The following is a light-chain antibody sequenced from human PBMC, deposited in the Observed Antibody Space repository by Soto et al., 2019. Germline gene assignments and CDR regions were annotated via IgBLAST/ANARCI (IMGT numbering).Light chain of an antibody. CDR2: GAS. V-gene: IGKV3-20*01. CDR3: QQYASTRWT. Sequence: EIVLTQSQYTLSLSPGERATLSCRTSQSISSTQLVWYQQKPGQAPTLLIHGASSRASGIPDRFSGSGSGTDVTPTISRLQPEDFAVDYCQQYASTRWTFGQGTKVDI. J-gene: IGKJ1*01. CDR1: QSISSTQ.